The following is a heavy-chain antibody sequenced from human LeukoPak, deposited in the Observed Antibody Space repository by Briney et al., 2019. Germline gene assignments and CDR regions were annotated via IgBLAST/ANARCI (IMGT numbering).Heavy chain of an antibody. CDR3: ARDPHDLTMVRGNWFDP. Sequence: APVKVSCKTSGYTFSDFYIHWVRQAPGQGLEWMGWINPKTGGITYSQKFKGRVTMTRDTSLNTAHMEVTGLTFGDTAVYYCARDPHDLTMVRGNWFDPWGQGTLVTVSS. V-gene: IGHV1-2*02. D-gene: IGHD3-10*01. CDR2: INPKTGGI. CDR1: GYTFSDFY. J-gene: IGHJ5*02.